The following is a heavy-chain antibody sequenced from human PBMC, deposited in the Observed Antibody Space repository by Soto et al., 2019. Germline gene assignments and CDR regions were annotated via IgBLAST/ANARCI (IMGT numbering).Heavy chain of an antibody. CDR2: ISYDGSNK. CDR1: GFTFSSYG. Sequence: PGGSLGLSCAASGFTFSSYGMHWVRQAPGKGLEWVAVISYDGSNKYYADSVKGRFTISRDNSKNTLYLQMNSLRAEDTAVYYCAKGGTDAFDIWGQGTMVTVSS. J-gene: IGHJ3*02. CDR3: AKGGTDAFDI. D-gene: IGHD1-1*01. V-gene: IGHV3-30*18.